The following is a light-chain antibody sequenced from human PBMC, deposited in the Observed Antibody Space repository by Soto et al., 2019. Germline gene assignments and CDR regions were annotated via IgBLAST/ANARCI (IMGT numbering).Light chain of an antibody. J-gene: IGKJ1*01. CDR1: QDISSW. CDR2: AAS. Sequence: QMSQAGYDGCACVGESVKINCRASQDISSWLAWYQQKPGKAPNLLIYAASSLQSGVPSRFSGSGSGTDFTLTISSLQPEDFATYFCQQANSFPWTFGQGTKVDIK. V-gene: IGKV1-12*01. CDR3: QQANSFPWT.